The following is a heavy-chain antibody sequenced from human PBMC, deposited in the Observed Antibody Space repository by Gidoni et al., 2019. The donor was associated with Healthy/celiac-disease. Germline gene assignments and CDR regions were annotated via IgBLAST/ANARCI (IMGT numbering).Heavy chain of an antibody. D-gene: IGHD2-2*02. CDR3: ARESCSSTSCYMTAAEHYYYYYGMDV. CDR2: ISSSGSTI. V-gene: IGHV3-48*03. J-gene: IGHJ6*02. CDR1: GFTFSSYE. Sequence: EVQLVESGGGLVQPGGSLRLSCAASGFTFSSYEMNWVRHAPGKGLEWVSYISSSGSTIYDADSVKGRFTISRDNAKNSLYLQMNSLRAEDTAVYYCARESCSSTSCYMTAAEHYYYYYGMDVWGQGTTVTVSS.